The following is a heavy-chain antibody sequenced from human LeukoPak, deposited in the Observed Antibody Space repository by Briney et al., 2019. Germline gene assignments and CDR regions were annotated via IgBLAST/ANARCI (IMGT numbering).Heavy chain of an antibody. V-gene: IGHV4-39*01. CDR1: GGSISSSSYY. J-gene: IGHJ3*02. CDR3: ASRTKLGPGEDAFDI. Sequence: SETLSLTCTVSGGSISSSSYYWGWVRQPPGKGLEWIGSIYYSGSTYYNPSLKSRVTISVDTSKNQFSLKLSSVTAADTAVYYCASRTKLGPGEDAFDIWGQGTMVTVSS. CDR2: IYYSGST. D-gene: IGHD3-10*01.